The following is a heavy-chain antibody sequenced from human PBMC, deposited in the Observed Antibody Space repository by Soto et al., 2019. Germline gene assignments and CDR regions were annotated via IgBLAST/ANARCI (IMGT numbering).Heavy chain of an antibody. D-gene: IGHD3-9*01. Sequence: EVQLVESGGGLVQPGGSRKLACSASGFTCGASALQWVRQASGKGLEWLGRIGSRGETYATTYAASVKGRFTISRDDSKQTAYLQMNSLESEDTAVYYCSRDDSDWFFIWGRGTLVTVSS. V-gene: IGHV3-73*02. CDR2: IGSRGETYAT. CDR1: GFTCGASA. CDR3: SRDDSDWFFI. J-gene: IGHJ4*02.